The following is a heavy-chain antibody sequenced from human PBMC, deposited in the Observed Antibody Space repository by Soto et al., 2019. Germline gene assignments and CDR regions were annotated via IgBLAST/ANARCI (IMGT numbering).Heavy chain of an antibody. CDR2: IVVGSGNT. CDR3: AADSVNYDILTGYYHYYYYYGMDV. D-gene: IGHD3-9*01. J-gene: IGHJ6*02. CDR1: GFTFTSSA. V-gene: IGHV1-58*02. Sequence: GASVKVSCKASGFTFTSSAMQWVRQARGQRLEWIGWIVVGSGNTNYAQKFQERVTITRDMSTSTAYMELSSLRSEDTAVYYCAADSVNYDILTGYYHYYYYYGMDVWGQGTTVTVSS.